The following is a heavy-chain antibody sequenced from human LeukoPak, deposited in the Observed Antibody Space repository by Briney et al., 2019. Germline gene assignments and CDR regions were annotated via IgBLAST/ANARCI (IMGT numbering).Heavy chain of an antibody. V-gene: IGHV4-30-4*01. CDR3: AREPYGDYGGVEWFDP. CDR1: GGSISSGDYY. J-gene: IGHJ5*02. Sequence: PSETLSLTCTVSGGSISSGDYYWGGIRQPPGKGLEWMGYIYYSGSTYYNPSLKSRVTISVDTSKNQFSLKLSSVTAADTAVYYCAREPYGDYGGVEWFDPWGQGTLVTVSS. D-gene: IGHD4-17*01. CDR2: IYYSGST.